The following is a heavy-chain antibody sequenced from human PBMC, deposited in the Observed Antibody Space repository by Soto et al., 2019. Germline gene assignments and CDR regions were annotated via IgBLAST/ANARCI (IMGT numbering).Heavy chain of an antibody. CDR2: ISGSGGST. CDR3: AKDPPSGLYDILTGYPRSPCY. D-gene: IGHD3-9*01. CDR1: GFTFSSYA. Sequence: GGSLRLSCAASGFTFSSYAMSWVRQAQGKGLEWVSAISGSGGSTYYADSVKGRFTISRDNSKNTLYLQMNSLRAEDTAVYYSAKDPPSGLYDILTGYPRSPCYWGQGTLVTVSS. J-gene: IGHJ4*02. V-gene: IGHV3-23*01.